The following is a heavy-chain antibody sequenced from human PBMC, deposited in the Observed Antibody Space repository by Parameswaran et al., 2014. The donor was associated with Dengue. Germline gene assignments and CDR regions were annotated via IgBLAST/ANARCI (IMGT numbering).Heavy chain of an antibody. V-gene: IGHV4-30-4*01. D-gene: IGHD3-16*02. CDR2: IYYSGST. Sequence: RWIRQPPGKGLEWIGYIYYSGSTYYNPSLKSRVTISVDTSKNQFSLKLSSVTAADTAVYYCARDRGVITYYYYGMDVWGQGTTVTVSS. J-gene: IGHJ6*02. CDR3: ARDRGVITYYYYGMDV.